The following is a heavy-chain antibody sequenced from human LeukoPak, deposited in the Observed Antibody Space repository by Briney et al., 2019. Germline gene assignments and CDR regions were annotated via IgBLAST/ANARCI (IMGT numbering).Heavy chain of an antibody. CDR2: FYSSTRT. J-gene: IGHJ6*04. Sequence: PSQTLSLTCTVSGDSLTIGSRYWSWIRQPAGKGLEWIEHFYSSTRTTYNPSLESRVTISGDTAKNQFSLKLDSVTAADTAVYFCARCMSELDYGDYAYDYHMDVWGKGTTVTVSS. CDR3: ARCMSELDYGDYAYDYHMDV. D-gene: IGHD4-17*01. CDR1: GDSLTIGSRY. V-gene: IGHV4-61*09.